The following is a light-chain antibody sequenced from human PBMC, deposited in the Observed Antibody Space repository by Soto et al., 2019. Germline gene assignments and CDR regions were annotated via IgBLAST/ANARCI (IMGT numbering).Light chain of an antibody. V-gene: IGKV3-11*01. Sequence: EIVLTQSPATLSLSPGERATLSYRASQSVSTYLAWYQQKPGQAPRLLIYGASNRATGIPARFSGSGSETDFTLTISSLEPEDFAVYYCQQRSDWPPIFTFGPGTKVDIK. CDR2: GAS. J-gene: IGKJ3*01. CDR1: QSVSTY. CDR3: QQRSDWPPIFT.